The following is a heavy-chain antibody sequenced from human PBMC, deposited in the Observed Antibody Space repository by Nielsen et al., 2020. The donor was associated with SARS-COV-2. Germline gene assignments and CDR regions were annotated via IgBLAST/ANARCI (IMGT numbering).Heavy chain of an antibody. J-gene: IGHJ4*02. CDR2: IYYSGST. V-gene: IGHV4-39*01. D-gene: IGHD1-26*01. Sequence: SETLSLTCTVSGGSISSSSYYWGWIRQPPGKGLEWIGSIYYSGSTYYNPSLKSRVTISVDTSKNQFSLKLSSVTAADTAVYYCARHERESKWELLGGGVDYWGQGTLVTVSS. CDR1: GGSISSSSYY. CDR3: ARHERESKWELLGGGVDY.